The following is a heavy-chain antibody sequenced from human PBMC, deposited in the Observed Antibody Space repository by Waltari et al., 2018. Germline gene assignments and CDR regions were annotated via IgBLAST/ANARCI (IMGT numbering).Heavy chain of an antibody. CDR3: ARANPADFDY. J-gene: IGHJ4*02. V-gene: IGHV3-74*01. CDR1: VFTFSSYW. CDR2: IKSDGIGV. Sequence: EVQLVESGGGLVQPGGSLRLSCAASVFTFSSYWIHWVRQAPGKGLVWVSRIKSDGIGVNYADSVKGRFTISRDNAKNTVYLQMNSLRAEDTAVYYCARANPADFDYWGQGVLVTVSS.